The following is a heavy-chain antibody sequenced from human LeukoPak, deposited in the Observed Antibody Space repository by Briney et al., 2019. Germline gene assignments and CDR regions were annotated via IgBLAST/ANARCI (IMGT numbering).Heavy chain of an antibody. CDR2: ISADGGST. J-gene: IGHJ3*02. CDR3: AKSPSLQAFDI. V-gene: IGHV3-23*01. CDR1: GFTFSKYG. Sequence: PGGSLRLSCAASGFTFSKYGMSWVRQAPGKGLQRVSTISADGGSTYYPDSVKGRLTISRDNSRNTLYLQINRLRADDTAVYYCAKSPSLQAFDIWGHGTMVTVSS.